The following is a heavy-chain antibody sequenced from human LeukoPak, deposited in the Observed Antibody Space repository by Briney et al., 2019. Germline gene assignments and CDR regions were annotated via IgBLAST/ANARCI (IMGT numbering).Heavy chain of an antibody. J-gene: IGHJ5*02. CDR2: IIPIFGTA. D-gene: IGHD3-22*01. V-gene: IGHV1-69*05. Sequence: ASVEVSCKASGGTFSSYAISWVRQAPGQGLEWMGGIIPIFGTANYAQKFQGRVTITTDESTSTAYMELSSLRSEDTAVYYCARDWRYYDSSGYDPWGQGTLVTVSS. CDR1: GGTFSSYA. CDR3: ARDWRYYDSSGYDP.